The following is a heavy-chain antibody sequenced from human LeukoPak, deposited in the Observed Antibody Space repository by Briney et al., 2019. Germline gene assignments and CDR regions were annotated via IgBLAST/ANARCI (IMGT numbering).Heavy chain of an antibody. CDR3: ARADNGAREGFDY. D-gene: IGHD1-1*01. CDR1: GYTFTGYF. Sequence: ASVKVPCKASGYTFTGYFMHWLRQAPGQGLEWMGWINPNSGGTNYAQNFQDRVTMTRDTSISTAYMELRRLRSDATAVYYCARADNGAREGFDYWGQGTLVTVSS. J-gene: IGHJ4*02. V-gene: IGHV1-2*02. CDR2: INPNSGGT.